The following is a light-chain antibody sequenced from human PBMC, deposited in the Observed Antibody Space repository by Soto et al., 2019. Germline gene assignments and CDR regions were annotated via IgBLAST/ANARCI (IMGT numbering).Light chain of an antibody. CDR1: KNINNY. V-gene: IGKV1-39*01. J-gene: IGKJ5*01. CDR2: ADS. Sequence: NTVTPSPSSXPANSGHSVPTPCRASKNINNYLHWYQQTKGKAXKXXLYADSTSQSGVQSRLSASGSGKDFTLKITFLQPEDFVPYYSQEIYFILLTVCEGTRLEI. CDR3: QEIYFILLT.